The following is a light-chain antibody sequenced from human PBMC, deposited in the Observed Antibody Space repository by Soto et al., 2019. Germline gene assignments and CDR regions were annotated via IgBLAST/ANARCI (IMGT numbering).Light chain of an antibody. Sequence: IQLTQSPSSLSASVGDRVTITCRAGQGISSSLAWYQQKPGKAPNLLISAASTLQTGVPSRFSGNGSETDFALTISSLQPEDFATYYCKQIDSYPRTFGQGTKVEIK. CDR3: KQIDSYPRT. V-gene: IGKV1-9*01. CDR2: AAS. CDR1: QGISSS. J-gene: IGKJ1*01.